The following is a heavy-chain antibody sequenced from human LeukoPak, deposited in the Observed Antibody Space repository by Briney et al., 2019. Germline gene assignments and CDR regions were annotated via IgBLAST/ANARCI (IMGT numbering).Heavy chain of an antibody. CDR2: IYPGDSDT. CDR3: ARWRGDYGYYYYYGMDV. J-gene: IGHJ6*02. CDR1: GYSFTSYW. D-gene: IGHD4-17*01. V-gene: IGHV5-51*01. Sequence: GESLKISCKGSGYSFTSYWIGWVRQMPGKGLEWMGIIYPGDSDTRYSPSFQGQVTISADKSISTAYLQWSSLKASDTAMYYCARWRGDYGYYYYYGMDVWGQGTTVTVSS.